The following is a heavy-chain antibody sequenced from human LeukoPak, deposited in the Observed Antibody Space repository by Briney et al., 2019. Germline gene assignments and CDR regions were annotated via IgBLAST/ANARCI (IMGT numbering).Heavy chain of an antibody. Sequence: GSLRLSCAASGFTFNDYYMTWIRQAPGKGLEWIGEISHSGNTNYKPSLKSRVTILVDKSKKQFSLKLSSVTAADTAVYYCARLSLKVLEWSPTKGKETHYFDSWGQGTLVTVSS. CDR3: ARLSLKVLEWSPTKGKETHYFDS. CDR1: GFTFNDYY. V-gene: IGHV4-34*01. CDR2: ISHSGNT. D-gene: IGHD3-3*01. J-gene: IGHJ4*02.